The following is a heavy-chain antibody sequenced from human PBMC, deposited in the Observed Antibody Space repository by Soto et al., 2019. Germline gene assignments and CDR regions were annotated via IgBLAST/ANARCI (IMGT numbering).Heavy chain of an antibody. CDR2: VYYSGST. Sequence: SETLSLTCTVSGVPVNSGSYYWSWIRQPPGKELEWIGYVYYSGSTNYNPSLKGRVTISLDTSKNQFSLQLTSVTAADTAVYHCTRDLDYWGQGTLVTVPS. J-gene: IGHJ4*02. V-gene: IGHV4-61*01. CDR3: TRDLDY. CDR1: GVPVNSGSYY.